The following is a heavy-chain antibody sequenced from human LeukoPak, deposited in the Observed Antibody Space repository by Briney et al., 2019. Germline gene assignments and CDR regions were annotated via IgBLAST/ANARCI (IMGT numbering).Heavy chain of an antibody. V-gene: IGHV3-66*02. CDR2: IYSGGGT. CDR1: GFTVGSNQ. CDR3: ARKTDTSMLGDY. D-gene: IGHD5-18*01. Sequence: HSGGSLRLSCAASGFTVGSNQMTWVRQAPGKGLEWVSLIYSGGGTKYADSVKGRFTISRDNSKNTLYLQMNSLRDEDTAVYYCARKTDTSMLGDYGGEGTLVTVSS. J-gene: IGHJ4*02.